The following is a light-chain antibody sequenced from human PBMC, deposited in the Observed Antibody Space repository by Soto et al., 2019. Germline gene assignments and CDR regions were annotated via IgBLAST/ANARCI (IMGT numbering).Light chain of an antibody. J-gene: IGKJ2*01. V-gene: IGKV1-12*01. CDR2: DAS. CDR3: QQANRFPTT. CDR1: QGIGTW. Sequence: DIQMTQSPSSVSASVGDRVTITCRASQGIGTWLAWYQQKPGKAPELLIYDASRLQSGVPSRFSGSASGTEFTLTISSLQPEDFATYYCQQANRFPTTFGQGTKLEI.